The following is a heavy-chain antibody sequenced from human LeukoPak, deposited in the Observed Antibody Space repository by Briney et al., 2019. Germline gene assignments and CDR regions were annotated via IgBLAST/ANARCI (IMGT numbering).Heavy chain of an antibody. V-gene: IGHV4-34*01. D-gene: IGHD3-16*01. CDR2: INHSGST. CDR3: ARHRPGERRFDP. CDR1: GGSFSGYY. Sequence: PSETLSLTCAVYGGSFSGYYWSWIRQPPGKGLEWIGEINHSGSTNYNPSLKSRVTISLDTSKNHFSLRLSSVTAADTAVYYCARHRPGERRFDPWGQGALVTVSS. J-gene: IGHJ5*02.